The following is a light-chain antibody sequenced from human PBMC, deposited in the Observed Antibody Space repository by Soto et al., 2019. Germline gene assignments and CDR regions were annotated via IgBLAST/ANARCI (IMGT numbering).Light chain of an antibody. CDR1: TSNIGTHY. CDR3: ATWDSSLRAVV. CDR2: ENT. Sequence: QSVLTQPPSVSAAPGQKVTISCSGSTSNIGTHYVSWYQHLPGTAPKLLIYENTRRPSGIPDRFSASKSDTSATLGTTGLQTGDEADFYCATWDSSLRAVVFGGGTKLTVL. J-gene: IGLJ2*01. V-gene: IGLV1-51*02.